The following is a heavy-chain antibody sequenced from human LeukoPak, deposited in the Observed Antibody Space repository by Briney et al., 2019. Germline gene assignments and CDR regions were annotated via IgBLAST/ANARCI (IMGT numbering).Heavy chain of an antibody. CDR2: INSDGSTI. J-gene: IGHJ4*02. V-gene: IGHV3-74*01. Sequence: GGSPKLSRAAPGFTFTSYWVHWVRPAPGKGGGWVSRINSDGSTISYADSVKGRFTISRDDAKNTLYLQMNSLGAEDTAVYYCARDNAYSSGWDFDYWGQGTLVTVSS. D-gene: IGHD6-19*01. CDR1: GFTFTSYW. CDR3: ARDNAYSSGWDFDY.